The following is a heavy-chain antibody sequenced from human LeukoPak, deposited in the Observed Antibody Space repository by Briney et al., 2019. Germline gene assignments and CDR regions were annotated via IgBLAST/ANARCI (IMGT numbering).Heavy chain of an antibody. D-gene: IGHD6-13*01. CDR2: IYRTGST. Sequence: SETLSLTCTVSGYSISGGSYWGWLRQPPGKGLEGIGNIYRTGSTYYNPSLKSRVTISVDKSKNKFSLKVSSVSAADTAVYYCAKAYSSSCYWNWFDPSGQGTPVTVSS. CDR1: GYSISGGSY. CDR3: AKAYSSSCYWNWFDP. V-gene: IGHV4-38-2*02. J-gene: IGHJ5*02.